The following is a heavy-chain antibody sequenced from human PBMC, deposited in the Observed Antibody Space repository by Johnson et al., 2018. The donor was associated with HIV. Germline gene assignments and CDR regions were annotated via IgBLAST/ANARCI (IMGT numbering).Heavy chain of an antibody. D-gene: IGHD1-26*01. CDR1: GFTFSSYA. J-gene: IGHJ3*02. CDR2: ISYDGSNK. Sequence: QVQLVESGGGVVQPGRSLRLSCAASGFTFSSYAMHWVRQAPGKGLEWVAVISYDGSNKYYADSVKGRFTISRDNSKNTRYLQMNSLRAEDTAVYYCARSLGVVGAIGKGAFDIWVQGTMVTVSS. CDR3: ARSLGVVGAIGKGAFDI. V-gene: IGHV3-30*04.